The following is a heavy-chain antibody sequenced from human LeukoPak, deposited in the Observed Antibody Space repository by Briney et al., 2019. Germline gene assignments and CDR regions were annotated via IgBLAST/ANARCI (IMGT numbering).Heavy chain of an antibody. Sequence: ASVKVSCKASGYTLTSYAMHWVRQAPGQRLEWMGWINAGNGNTKYSQKFQGRVTITRDTSASTAYMELSSLRSEDTAVYYCARGPLRFAYFDYWGQGTLVTVSS. J-gene: IGHJ4*02. D-gene: IGHD3-3*01. CDR2: INAGNGNT. CDR3: ARGPLRFAYFDY. V-gene: IGHV1-3*01. CDR1: GYTLTSYA.